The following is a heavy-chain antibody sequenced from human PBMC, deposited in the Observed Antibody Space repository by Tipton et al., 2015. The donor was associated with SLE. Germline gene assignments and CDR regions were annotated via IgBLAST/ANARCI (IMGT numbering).Heavy chain of an antibody. CDR1: GYSISSGYY. J-gene: IGHJ6*04. Sequence: TLSLTCAVSGYSISSGYYWGWIRQPPGKGLEWIGSIYHSGSTYYNPSLKSRVTISVDTSKNQFSLKLSSVTAADTAVYFCARLWGSQMDVWGKGTTVAVSS. D-gene: IGHD3-16*01. CDR3: ARLWGSQMDV. V-gene: IGHV4-38-2*01. CDR2: IYHSGST.